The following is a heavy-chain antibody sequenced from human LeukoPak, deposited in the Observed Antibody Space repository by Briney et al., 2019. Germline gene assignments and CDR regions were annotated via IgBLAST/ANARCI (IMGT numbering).Heavy chain of an antibody. CDR1: GGSISSSSYF. V-gene: IGHV4-39*01. D-gene: IGHD3-22*01. Sequence: SETLSLTCSVSGGSISSSSYFWGWIRQPPGKGLEWIGSIYFSGNTYYNPSLKSRVTISVDTSKNQLSLKLTSVTAADTAVFYCARLYYYDSSGNYGYNWFDPWGQGTPVTVSS. CDR3: ARLYYYDSSGNYGYNWFDP. CDR2: IYFSGNT. J-gene: IGHJ5*02.